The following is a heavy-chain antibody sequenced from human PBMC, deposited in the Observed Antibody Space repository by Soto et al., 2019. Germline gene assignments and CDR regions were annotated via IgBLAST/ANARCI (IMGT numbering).Heavy chain of an antibody. CDR2: IYYSGST. V-gene: IGHV4-39*01. CDR1: GGSISSSSYY. D-gene: IGHD3-16*01. CDR3: ARLLMITFGGAKTSFDY. J-gene: IGHJ4*02. Sequence: SETLSLTCTVSGGSISSSSYYWGWIRQPPGKGLEWIGSIYYSGSTYYNPSLKSRVTISVDTSKNQFSLKLSSVTAADTAVYYWARLLMITFGGAKTSFDYWGQGALVT.